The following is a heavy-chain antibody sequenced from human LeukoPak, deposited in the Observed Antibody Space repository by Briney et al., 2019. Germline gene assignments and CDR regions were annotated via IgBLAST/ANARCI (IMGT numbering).Heavy chain of an antibody. CDR2: VSAYNGNA. CDR1: GYTFTSYG. D-gene: IGHD3-3*01. J-gene: IGHJ6*02. Sequence: ASVKVSCKASGYTFTSYGIGWVRQAPGQGLEWMGWVSAYNGNANYAQKLQGRVTMTTDTSTSTAYMELRSLRSDDTAVYYCARDSAVFGVVIINYYYYGMDVWGQGTTVTVSS. V-gene: IGHV1-18*01. CDR3: ARDSAVFGVVIINYYYYGMDV.